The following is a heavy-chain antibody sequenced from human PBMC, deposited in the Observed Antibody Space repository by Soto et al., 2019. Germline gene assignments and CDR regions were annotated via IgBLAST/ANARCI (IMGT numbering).Heavy chain of an antibody. CDR3: AKVLVSARPDY. CDR2: IPYDGSNK. V-gene: IGHV3-30*18. Sequence: PGGSLRLSCAASGFTFSSYGMHWVRQAPGKGLEWVAVIPYDGSNKYYADSVKGRFTISRDNSKNTLYLQMNSLRAEDTAVYYCAKVLVSARPDYWGQGTLVTVSS. J-gene: IGHJ4*02. D-gene: IGHD6-6*01. CDR1: GFTFSSYG.